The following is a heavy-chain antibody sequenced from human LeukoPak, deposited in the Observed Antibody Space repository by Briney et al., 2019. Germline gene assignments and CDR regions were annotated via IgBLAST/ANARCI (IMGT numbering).Heavy chain of an antibody. D-gene: IGHD2-2*01. J-gene: IGHJ6*03. CDR2: TDCSGST. Sequence: SEILSLTCTVSGGSISSSSYYWGWIRQPPGKGLEWIGSTDCSGSTYYNPSLKSRVTISVDTSKNQFSLKLSSVTAADTAVYYCARQGDIVVVPAAPKTSRLGTRYMDVWGKGTTVTVSS. CDR3: ARQGDIVVVPAAPKTSRLGTRYMDV. CDR1: GGSISSSSYY. V-gene: IGHV4-39*01.